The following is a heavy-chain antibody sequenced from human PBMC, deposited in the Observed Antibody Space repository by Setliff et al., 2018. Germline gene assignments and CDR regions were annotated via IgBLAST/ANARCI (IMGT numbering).Heavy chain of an antibody. CDR3: AKDPKYRGVWPHPAYFDY. J-gene: IGHJ4*02. D-gene: IGHD1-1*01. CDR1: GFTFSSYS. CDR2: IDISSTTI. V-gene: IGHV3-48*01. Sequence: PGESLKISCAASGFTFSSYSMKWVRQAPGKGLEWISYIDISSTTIYYADSVKGRFTISRDNAKNTVYLQVNSLRGEDTAVYHCAKDPKYRGVWPHPAYFDYWGQGALVTVSS.